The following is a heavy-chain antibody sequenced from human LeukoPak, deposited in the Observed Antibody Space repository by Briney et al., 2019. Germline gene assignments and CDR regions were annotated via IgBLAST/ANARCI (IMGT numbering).Heavy chain of an antibody. Sequence: GGFLRLSCAASGFTFSTYTMSRVRQAPGKGLEWVSAISGSGGNTYYADSVKGRFTISRDNSKNTLYLQMDSLRADDTAVYYCAKAAFSRTSYFDYWGQGTLVTASS. CDR1: GFTFSTYT. D-gene: IGHD3-3*02. CDR2: ISGSGGNT. J-gene: IGHJ4*02. V-gene: IGHV3-23*01. CDR3: AKAAFSRTSYFDY.